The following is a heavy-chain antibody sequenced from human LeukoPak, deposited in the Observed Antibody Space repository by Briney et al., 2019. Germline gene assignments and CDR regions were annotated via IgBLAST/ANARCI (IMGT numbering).Heavy chain of an antibody. Sequence: GGSLRLSCAASGFTFNIHAMDWVRQAPGKGLEWVSSISGIGISIYYADSVKGRFTISRDNSKNTVYLQMNRLIAEDTAVYYCAKDIHVWGSYRQGVDYWGQGTLVTVSS. D-gene: IGHD3-16*02. CDR2: ISGIGISI. V-gene: IGHV3-23*01. CDR1: GFTFNIHA. J-gene: IGHJ4*02. CDR3: AKDIHVWGSYRQGVDY.